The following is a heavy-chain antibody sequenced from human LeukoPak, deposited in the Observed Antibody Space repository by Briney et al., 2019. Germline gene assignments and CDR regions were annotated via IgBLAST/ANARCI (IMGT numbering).Heavy chain of an antibody. J-gene: IGHJ4*02. V-gene: IGHV3-23*01. CDR1: GFTFSDYW. CDR3: AKAALVDILTGSHFDY. CDR2: ISGSGGST. Sequence: GGSLRLSCAASGFTFSDYWMSWVRQAPGKGLEGVSAISGSGGSTYYADSVKGRFTISRDNSKNTLYLQMNSLRAEDTAVYYCAKAALVDILTGSHFDYWGQGTLVTVSS. D-gene: IGHD3-9*01.